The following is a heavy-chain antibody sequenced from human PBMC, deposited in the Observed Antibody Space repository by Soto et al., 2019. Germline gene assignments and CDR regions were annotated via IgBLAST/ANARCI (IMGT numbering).Heavy chain of an antibody. V-gene: IGHV1-18*04. J-gene: IGHJ6*02. CDR1: GYTFTSYG. CDR3: AGERHCSSTSCQTIDYYYYGMDV. Sequence: ASVKVSCKASGYTFTSYGISWVRQAPGQGLEWMGWISAYNGNTNYAQKLQGRVTMTTDTSTSTAYMELRSLRSDDTAVYYCAGERHCSSTSCQTIDYYYYGMDVWGQGTTVTVSS. D-gene: IGHD2-2*01. CDR2: ISAYNGNT.